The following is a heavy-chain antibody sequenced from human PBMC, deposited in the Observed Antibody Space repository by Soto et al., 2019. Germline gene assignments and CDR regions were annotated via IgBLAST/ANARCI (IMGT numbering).Heavy chain of an antibody. CDR3: ARGSIAAAGPGAFDI. V-gene: IGHV4-34*01. CDR2: INHSGST. J-gene: IGHJ3*02. Sequence: QVQLQQWGEGLLKPSETLSLTCAVYGGSFSGYHWSWIRQPPGKGLEWIGEINHSGSTNYNPSLKSRVTISVDTSKNQFSRKLSSVTAADTAVYYCARGSIAAAGPGAFDIWGQGTMVTVSS. CDR1: GGSFSGYH. D-gene: IGHD6-13*01.